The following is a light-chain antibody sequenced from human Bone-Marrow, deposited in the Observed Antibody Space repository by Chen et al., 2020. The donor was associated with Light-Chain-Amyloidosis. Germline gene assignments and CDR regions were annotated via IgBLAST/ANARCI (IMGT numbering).Light chain of an antibody. J-gene: IGLJ1*01. CDR2: RVS. CDR1: TTDGGGYDY. CDR3: TSYAGSDNLGV. Sequence: QYALTQPPSASGSPRQAVTISCTGTTTDGGGYDYVSWYQQHPGKAPNLVIYRVSKRPSGVPDRFSASKSGNTASLTVSGLQADDEADYYCTSYAGSDNLGVFGTGTTVTVL. V-gene: IGLV2-8*01.